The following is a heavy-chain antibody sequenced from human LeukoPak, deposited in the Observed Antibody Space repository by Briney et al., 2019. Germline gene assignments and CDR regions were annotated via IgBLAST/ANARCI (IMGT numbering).Heavy chain of an antibody. J-gene: IGHJ4*02. CDR1: GFTFSSYA. CDR2: ISGSGGST. V-gene: IGHV3-23*01. D-gene: IGHD3-10*01. CDR3: AKDVNLGSYFGSSLGYYFDY. Sequence: GGFLRLSCAASGFTFSSYAMSWVRQAPGKGLEWVSAISGSGGSTYYADSVKGRFNLSRDNSKNTVTLQVDNLRAEDTAIYYCAKDVNLGSYFGSSLGYYFDYWGQGALVTVSS.